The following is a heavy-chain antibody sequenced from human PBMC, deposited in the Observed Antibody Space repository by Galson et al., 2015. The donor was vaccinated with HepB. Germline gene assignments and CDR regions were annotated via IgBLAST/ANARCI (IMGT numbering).Heavy chain of an antibody. CDR1: GGSFSGYY. Sequence: SETLSLTCAVYGGSFSGYYWSWIRQPPGKGLEWIGEINHSGSTNYNPSLKSRVTISVDTSKNQFSLKLSSVTAADTAVYYCARGGYIVVVPAAPGRNWFDPWGQGTLVTVSS. V-gene: IGHV4-34*01. J-gene: IGHJ5*02. D-gene: IGHD2-2*01. CDR2: INHSGST. CDR3: ARGGYIVVVPAAPGRNWFDP.